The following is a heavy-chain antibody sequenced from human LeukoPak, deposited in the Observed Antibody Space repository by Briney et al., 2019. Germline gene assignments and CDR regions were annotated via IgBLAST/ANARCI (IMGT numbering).Heavy chain of an antibody. CDR3: ARGLAAAGSRLDP. D-gene: IGHD6-13*01. Sequence: GASVKVSCKTSGYSFTGYFIRWVRQAPGQGFEWLGWINPNSGGTKYAQKFQDRVSMTRDTSIGAAYMELNSLRLDDTAVYYCARGLAAAGSRLDPWGQGTLITVSS. CDR2: INPNSGGT. J-gene: IGHJ5*02. CDR1: GYSFTGYF. V-gene: IGHV1-2*02.